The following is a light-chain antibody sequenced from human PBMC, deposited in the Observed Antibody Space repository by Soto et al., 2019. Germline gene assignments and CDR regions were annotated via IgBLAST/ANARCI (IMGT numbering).Light chain of an antibody. V-gene: IGKV1-39*01. Sequence: DIQMTQSPSSLSASVGDRVTITCRASQSISSYLHWYQQKPGKAPKLLIYAASNLQSGVPSRFSASGSGTDFTLTLNSLQPEDFATYYCQQANSFPYTFGQGTKLEIK. CDR2: AAS. J-gene: IGKJ2*01. CDR1: QSISSY. CDR3: QQANSFPYT.